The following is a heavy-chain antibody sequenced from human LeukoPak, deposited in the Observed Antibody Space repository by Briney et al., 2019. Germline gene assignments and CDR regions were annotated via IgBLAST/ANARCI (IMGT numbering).Heavy chain of an antibody. CDR2: IYYGGST. V-gene: IGHV4-30-4*01. Sequence: PSETLSLTCTVSGGSISSGDYYWSWIRQPPGKGLEWIGYIYYGGSTYYNPSLKSRVTISVDTSKNLFSLKVSSVTAADSAVYYCARGADGYNSRTGVDYWGQGTLVTVSS. CDR1: GGSISSGDYY. D-gene: IGHD5-12*01. CDR3: ARGADGYNSRTGVDY. J-gene: IGHJ4*02.